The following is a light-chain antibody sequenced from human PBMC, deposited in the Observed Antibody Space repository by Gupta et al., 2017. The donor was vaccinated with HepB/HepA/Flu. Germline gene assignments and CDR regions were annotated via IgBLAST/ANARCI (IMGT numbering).Light chain of an antibody. V-gene: IGKV3-20*01. Sequence: EIVLTQSPGTLSLSPGERATLSCRASQSVSSSNLAWFQQRPGQPPRLLIYGASTRATGIPDRFSSSGSGTDFTLTISRLEPEDFAVYYCQHEDSSLCSFGQGTKLEIK. J-gene: IGKJ2*04. CDR3: QHEDSSLCS. CDR1: QSVSSSN. CDR2: GAS.